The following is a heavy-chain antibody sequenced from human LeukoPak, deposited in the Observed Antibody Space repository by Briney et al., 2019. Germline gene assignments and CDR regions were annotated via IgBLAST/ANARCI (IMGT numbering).Heavy chain of an antibody. CDR3: ARVTAAGTWTFDI. J-gene: IGHJ3*02. D-gene: IGHD6-13*01. Sequence: GGPLRLSCAASGFIFSSYPMSWVRQAPGKGLECVSAISGTAENTYYADSVKGRFSISRDNSRNTVHLQMNSLRPEDTAVYYCARVTAAGTWTFDIWGQGTTVTVSS. CDR1: GFIFSSYP. CDR2: ISGTAENT. V-gene: IGHV3-23*01.